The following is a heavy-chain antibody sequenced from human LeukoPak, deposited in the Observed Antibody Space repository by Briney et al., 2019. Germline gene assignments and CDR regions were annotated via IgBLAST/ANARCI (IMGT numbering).Heavy chain of an antibody. D-gene: IGHD3-3*01. J-gene: IGHJ4*02. CDR3: ARDYDFWSGYYASFDY. V-gene: IGHV1-18*01. CDR1: GYTFTSYG. CDR2: ISAYNGNT. Sequence: ASVKVSCKASGYTFTSYGISWVRQAPGQGLEWMRWISAYNGNTNYAQKLQGRVTMTTDTSTSTAYMELRSLRSDDTAVYYCARDYDFWSGYYASFDYWGQGTLVTVSS.